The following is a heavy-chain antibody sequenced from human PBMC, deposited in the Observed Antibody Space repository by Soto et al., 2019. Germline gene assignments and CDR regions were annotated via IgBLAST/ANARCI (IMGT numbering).Heavy chain of an antibody. CDR1: GYTFTSYD. CDR2: MNPNSGNT. Sequence: GASVKVSCKASGYTFTSYDINWVRQATGQGLEWMGWMNPNSGNTGYAQKFQGRVTMTRNTSISTAYMELSSLRSEDTAVYYCACSRTAAPHPRPAFDIWGQGTMVTVSS. CDR3: ACSRTAAPHPRPAFDI. D-gene: IGHD6-13*01. J-gene: IGHJ3*02. V-gene: IGHV1-8*01.